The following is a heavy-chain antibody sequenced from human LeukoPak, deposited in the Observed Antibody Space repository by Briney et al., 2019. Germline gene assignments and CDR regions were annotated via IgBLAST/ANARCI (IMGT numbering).Heavy chain of an antibody. Sequence: GGSLRLSCAASGFSFSSYGMTWVRQAPGKGLGWVSSISGSGGEIHYADSVKGRFTISRDNSKNTVYLQMNSLRDEDTAVFYCAKGGPFSTSSQKYFDPWGQGSLVIVS. J-gene: IGHJ5*02. V-gene: IGHV3-23*01. CDR2: ISGSGGEI. CDR3: AKGGPFSTSSQKYFDP. CDR1: GFSFSSYG. D-gene: IGHD6-6*01.